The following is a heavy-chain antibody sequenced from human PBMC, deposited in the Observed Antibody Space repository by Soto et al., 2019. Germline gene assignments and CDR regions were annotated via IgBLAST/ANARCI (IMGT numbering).Heavy chain of an antibody. CDR1: GFTFSDYY. CDR3: ARDGGYMDV. CDR2: MSSSGNTI. J-gene: IGHJ6*03. V-gene: IGHV3-11*01. Sequence: QVQLVEFGGDLVKPGGSLRLSCAASGFTFSDYYMNWIRQAPGKGLEWISHMSSSGNTINYADSVKGRFTISRDNAKNSLYLQMSSLRVDDTAVYYCARDGGYMDVWGKGTTVTVSS.